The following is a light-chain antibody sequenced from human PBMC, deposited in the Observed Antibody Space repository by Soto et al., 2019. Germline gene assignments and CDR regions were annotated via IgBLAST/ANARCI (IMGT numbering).Light chain of an antibody. J-gene: IGLJ3*02. CDR1: SGSVSTSHY. V-gene: IGLV8-61*01. CDR3: QTWGTGIRV. Sequence: QTVVTQEPSFSVSPGGTVTLTCGLRSGSVSTSHYPSWYQQTPGQAPRSLIYFTNTRSSGVPDRFSGSISGAERYLTISSLQSEDEADYYCQTWGTGIRVFGGGTKLTVL. CDR2: FTN.